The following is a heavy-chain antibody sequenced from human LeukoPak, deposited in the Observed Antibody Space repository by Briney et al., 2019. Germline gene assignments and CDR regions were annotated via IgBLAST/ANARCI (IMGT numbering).Heavy chain of an antibody. CDR3: ARVVGCGGDCYSGISDY. V-gene: IGHV7-4-1*02. D-gene: IGHD2-21*02. J-gene: IGHJ4*02. CDR1: GGTFSSYA. CDR2: INTNTGNP. Sequence: ASVKVSCKASGGTFSSYAISWVRQAPGQGLEWMGWINTNTGNPTYAQGFTGRFVFSLDTSVSTAYLQISSLKAEDTAVHYCARVVGCGGDCYSGISDYWGQGTLVTVSS.